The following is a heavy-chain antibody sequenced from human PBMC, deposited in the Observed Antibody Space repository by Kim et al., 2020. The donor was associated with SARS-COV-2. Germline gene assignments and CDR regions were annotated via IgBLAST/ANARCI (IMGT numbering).Heavy chain of an antibody. V-gene: IGHV3-15*01. CDR2: IKSKTDGGTS. CDR3: TTDSIL. J-gene: IGHJ4*02. Sequence: GGSLRLSCAVSGITFSNAWFNWVRQSPGKGLEWVGRIKSKTDGGTSALAAPVKGRFAISRDDSENTLYLQMNNVKTDDSAVYYCTTDSILWGQGTLVTVS. CDR1: GITFSNAW.